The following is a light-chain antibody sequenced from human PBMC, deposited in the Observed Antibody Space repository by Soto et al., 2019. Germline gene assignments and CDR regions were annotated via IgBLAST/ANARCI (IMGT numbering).Light chain of an antibody. CDR2: AAS. CDR3: QQAHSFPIT. Sequence: DIQMTQSPSSLSASVGDRVTGTCRASQDISTWLAWYQQKPGKAPKVLIYAASSLQTGVPSRFSGSGSGTEFTLTISSLQLDDFATYFCQQAHSFPITFGQGTRLEIK. CDR1: QDISTW. J-gene: IGKJ5*01. V-gene: IGKV1-12*01.